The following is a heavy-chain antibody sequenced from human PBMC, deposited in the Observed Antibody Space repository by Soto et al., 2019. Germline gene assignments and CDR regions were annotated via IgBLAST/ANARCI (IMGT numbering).Heavy chain of an antibody. CDR1: GFTFSSYA. D-gene: IGHD6-19*01. CDR2: ISGSGGST. Sequence: EVQLLESGGGLVQPGGSLRLSCAASGFTFSSYAMSWVRQAPGKGLEWVSAISGSGGSTYYADSVKGRFTISRDNSKNTLYLQMNSLRAEDTAVYYCAKGLGSGWYPSGAFDIWGQGTMVTVSS. J-gene: IGHJ3*02. V-gene: IGHV3-23*01. CDR3: AKGLGSGWYPSGAFDI.